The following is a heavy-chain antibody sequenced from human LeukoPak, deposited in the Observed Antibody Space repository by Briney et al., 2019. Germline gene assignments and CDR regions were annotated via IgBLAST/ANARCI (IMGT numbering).Heavy chain of an antibody. CDR2: ISAYNGNT. V-gene: IGHV1-18*01. J-gene: IGHJ5*02. CDR3: ARIPRFGEVNRFEP. D-gene: IGHD3-10*01. Sequence: ASVKVSCKASGYTFTSYGISWVRQAPGQGLEWMGWISAYNGNTNYAQKLQGRVTMTTDTSTSTAYMELRSLRSDDTAVYYCARIPRFGEVNRFEPLGQGTLVTVSS. CDR1: GYTFTSYG.